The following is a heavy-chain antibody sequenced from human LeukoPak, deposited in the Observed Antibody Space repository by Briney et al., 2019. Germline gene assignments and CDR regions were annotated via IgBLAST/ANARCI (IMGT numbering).Heavy chain of an antibody. CDR2: MNQDGSEK. D-gene: IGHD2-15*01. J-gene: IGHJ3*02. CDR3: ARDCSGGSCGPYAFDI. CDR1: GFIFSNYW. Sequence: GGSLRLSCAASGFIFSNYWMSWVRQAPGKGLEWVANMNQDGSEKYYVDSVKGRFTISRDNAKNSLYLQMNSLRAEDTAVYYCARDCSGGSCGPYAFDIWGQGTMVTVSS. V-gene: IGHV3-7*01.